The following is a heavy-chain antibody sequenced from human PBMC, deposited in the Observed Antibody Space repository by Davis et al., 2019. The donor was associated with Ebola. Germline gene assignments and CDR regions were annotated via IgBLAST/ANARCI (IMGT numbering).Heavy chain of an antibody. Sequence: MPSETLSLTCSVSGASLSSGDYYWGWIRQSPGKGLEWIGYIYHSGSTYYNPSLKSRVTISVDTSKNQFSLKLSSVTAADTAVYYCASGSSSWYAYLDYWGQGTLVTVSS. CDR3: ASGSSSWYAYLDY. V-gene: IGHV4-30-4*01. J-gene: IGHJ4*02. D-gene: IGHD6-13*01. CDR2: IYHSGST. CDR1: GASLSSGDYY.